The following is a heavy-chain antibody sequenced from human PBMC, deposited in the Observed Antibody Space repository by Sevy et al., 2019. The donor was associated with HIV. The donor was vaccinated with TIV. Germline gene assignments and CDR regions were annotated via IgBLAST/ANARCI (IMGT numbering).Heavy chain of an antibody. J-gene: IGHJ4*02. Sequence: ASVKVSCKVSGYTLTKLSMHWVRQAPGKGLEWMGSFDPEDGERIYAQNFQGRVTMSEDTSTDTAYMVLSGLRSDDTAVYFCAATREYYYGNSGYFDYWGQGTLVTVSS. CDR2: FDPEDGER. CDR3: AATREYYYGNSGYFDY. V-gene: IGHV1-24*01. CDR1: GYTLTKLS. D-gene: IGHD3-22*01.